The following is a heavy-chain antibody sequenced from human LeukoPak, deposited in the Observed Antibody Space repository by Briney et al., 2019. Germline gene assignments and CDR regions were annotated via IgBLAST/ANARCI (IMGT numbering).Heavy chain of an antibody. V-gene: IGHV3-43D*03. CDR3: AKDSTRGSSWDFDY. J-gene: IGHJ4*02. D-gene: IGHD6-6*01. Sequence: PGGSLRLSCAASGFPFDDYAMHWVRQAPGKGLEWVSLISWDGGSTYYADSVKGRFTISRDNSKNSLYLQMNSLRAEDTALYYCAKDSTRGSSWDFDYWGQGTLVTVSS. CDR1: GFPFDDYA. CDR2: ISWDGGST.